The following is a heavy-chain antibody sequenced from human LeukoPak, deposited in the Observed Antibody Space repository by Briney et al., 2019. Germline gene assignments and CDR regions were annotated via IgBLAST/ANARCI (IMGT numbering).Heavy chain of an antibody. D-gene: IGHD3-22*01. J-gene: IGHJ4*02. V-gene: IGHV1-46*01. CDR1: GYTVTGYY. CDR2: INPSGGRT. CDR3: ARDQRYYDSSGHLDY. Sequence: ASVKVSCKASGYTVTGYYMHWVRQAPGQGLEWMGIINPSGGRTSYAQKFQGRVTMTRDTSTSTVYMELSSLRSEDTAVYDCARDQRYYDSSGHLDYWGQGTLVTVSS.